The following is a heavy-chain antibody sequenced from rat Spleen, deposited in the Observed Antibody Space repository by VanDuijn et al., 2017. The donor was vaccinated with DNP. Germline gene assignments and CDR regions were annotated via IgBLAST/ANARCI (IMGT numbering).Heavy chain of an antibody. Sequence: EVQLVESGGGLVQPGRSLTLSCAASGFTFSDYYMAWVRQAPKKGLEWVATIIHDGSRIYYRDSVKGRFTISRDNAKRTLYLQMDSLRSEDTATYYCTSHARRVFAYWGQGTLVTVSS. CDR1: GFTFSDYY. D-gene: IGHD1-11*01. CDR2: IIHDGSRI. CDR3: TSHARRVFAY. V-gene: IGHV5S10*01. J-gene: IGHJ3*01.